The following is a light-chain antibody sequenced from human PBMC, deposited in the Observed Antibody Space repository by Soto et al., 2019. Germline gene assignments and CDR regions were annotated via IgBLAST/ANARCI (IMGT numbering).Light chain of an antibody. J-gene: IGKJ1*01. CDR2: DAS. CDR3: QQYSTYPWT. CDR1: QSISSW. Sequence: DIQMTQSPSTLSASVGDRVTITCRASQSISSWLAWYQQKPGKAPKVLIFDASSLESGVPSRFSVSGSATEFTLTISSLQPHDFATYDCQQYSTYPWTFGQGTKVEIK. V-gene: IGKV1-5*01.